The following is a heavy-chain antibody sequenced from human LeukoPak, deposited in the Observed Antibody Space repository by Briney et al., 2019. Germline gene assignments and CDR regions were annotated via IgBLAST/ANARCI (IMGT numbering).Heavy chain of an antibody. D-gene: IGHD2-2*02. CDR1: GFTFSSYD. CDR3: ARGREDLLYDY. Sequence: GGSLRLSCAASGFTFSSYDMHWVRQATGKGLEWVSAIGTAGDTYYPGSVKGRFTISRENAKNSLYLQMNSLRAGDTAVYYCARGREDLLYDYWGQGTLVTVSS. V-gene: IGHV3-13*01. CDR2: IGTAGDT. J-gene: IGHJ4*02.